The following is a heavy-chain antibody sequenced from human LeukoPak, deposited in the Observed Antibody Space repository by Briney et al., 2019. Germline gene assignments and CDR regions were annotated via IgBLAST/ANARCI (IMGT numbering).Heavy chain of an antibody. CDR1: GFTFSNYW. J-gene: IGHJ4*02. Sequence: GGSLTLSCAVSGFTFSNYWMHWVRQAPGKGLVWVSCISSDGSSTNYADSVKGRFSISRDNAKNTLYLHMNSLRAEDTALYYCARPMISVMSLGADFWGQGNLVTVSS. CDR3: ARPMISVMSLGADF. D-gene: IGHD3/OR15-3a*01. V-gene: IGHV3-74*01. CDR2: ISSDGSST.